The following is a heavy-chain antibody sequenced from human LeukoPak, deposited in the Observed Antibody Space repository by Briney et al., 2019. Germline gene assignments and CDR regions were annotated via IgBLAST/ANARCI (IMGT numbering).Heavy chain of an antibody. CDR2: ISAYNGNT. Sequence: GASVKVSCKASGYTFTSYGISWVRQAPGQGLEWMGWISAYNGNTNYAQKLQGRVTMTTDTSTSTAYMELRSLRSDDTAVYYCARLANTALELVFDPWGQGTLVTVSS. V-gene: IGHV1-18*01. D-gene: IGHD5-18*01. CDR3: ARLANTALELVFDP. J-gene: IGHJ5*02. CDR1: GYTFTSYG.